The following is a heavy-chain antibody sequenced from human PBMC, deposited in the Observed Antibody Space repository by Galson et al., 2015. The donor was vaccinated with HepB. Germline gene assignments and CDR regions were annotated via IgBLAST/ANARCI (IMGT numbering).Heavy chain of an antibody. J-gene: IGHJ5*02. CDR2: LSSDGSRQ. CDR1: GFTFSHFA. Sequence: SLRLSCAGPGFTFSHFAIHWVRQAPGKGLEWVALLSSDGSRQFYADSVKGRFTISRDNSKNTLYLQMNSLRPEDTAVYYCARAGVHREFDPWGQGTLVTVSS. V-gene: IGHV3-30-3*01. CDR3: ARAGVHREFDP. D-gene: IGHD2-21*01.